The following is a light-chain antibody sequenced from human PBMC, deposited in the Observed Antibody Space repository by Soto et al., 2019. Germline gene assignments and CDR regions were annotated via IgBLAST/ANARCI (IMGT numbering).Light chain of an antibody. Sequence: EIVLTQSPGTLSLSPGQRATLSCRTSQTLTSSYLAWYQQKPGQAPSLLIYGASTRVTAFPDRFTAGGSGTEFTLTISSLQSDDLAVYYCQQYDKWPRTFGQGTKVEIK. J-gene: IGKJ1*01. CDR3: QQYDKWPRT. CDR2: GAS. CDR1: QTLTSSY. V-gene: IGKV3-20*01.